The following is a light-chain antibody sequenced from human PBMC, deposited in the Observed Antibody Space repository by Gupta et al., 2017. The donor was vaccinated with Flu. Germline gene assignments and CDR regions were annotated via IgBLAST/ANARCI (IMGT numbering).Light chain of an antibody. J-gene: IGKJ2*01. CDR1: QDISTH. V-gene: IGKV1-33*01. CDR3: QREDEHSLT. CDR2: DAS. Sequence: IQMTQSPSSLSASVGDRVTITCQASQDISTHLNWYQKKPGEAPELLISDASNLEVGAPSRFSGSASGTDFTFTISILHPEDLGEYYCQREDEHSLTFGRGTKLEIK.